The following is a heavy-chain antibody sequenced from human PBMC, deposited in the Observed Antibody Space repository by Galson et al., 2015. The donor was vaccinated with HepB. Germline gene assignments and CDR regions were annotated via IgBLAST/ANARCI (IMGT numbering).Heavy chain of an antibody. CDR2: INPSSGGT. J-gene: IGHJ3*02. Sequence: SVKVSCKASGYTFTGYYMHWVRQAPGQGLEWMGWINPSSGGTNYAQKFQGWVTMTRDTSISTAYMELSRLRSDDTAVYYCARASYSSIRYPPRHAFDIWGQGTMVTVSS. D-gene: IGHD6-13*01. CDR3: ARASYSSIRYPPRHAFDI. V-gene: IGHV1-2*04. CDR1: GYTFTGYY.